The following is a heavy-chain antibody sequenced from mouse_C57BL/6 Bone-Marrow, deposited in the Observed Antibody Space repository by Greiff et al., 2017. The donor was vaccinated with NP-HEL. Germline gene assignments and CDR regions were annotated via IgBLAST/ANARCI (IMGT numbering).Heavy chain of an antibody. CDR1: GFSLTSYA. J-gene: IGHJ2*01. Sequence: VMLVESGPGLVAPSQSLSITCTVSGFSLTSYAISWVRQPPGKGLEWLGVIWTGGGTNYNSALKSRLSISKDNSKSQVFLKMNSLQTDDTARYYCARNWYDYDGDYFDYWGQGTTLTVSS. D-gene: IGHD2-4*01. V-gene: IGHV2-9-1*01. CDR3: ARNWYDYDGDYFDY. CDR2: IWTGGGT.